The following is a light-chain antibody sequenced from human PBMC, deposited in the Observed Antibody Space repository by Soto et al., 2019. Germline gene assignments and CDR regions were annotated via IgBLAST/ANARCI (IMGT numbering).Light chain of an antibody. Sequence: EILMTQSPATLSVSPGERATLSCGASQSVSSNLAWYQQKPGQAPRLLIYGASTRATGIPARFSGSGSGTDFTLTISSLQSEDFAVYYCQHYNYWPYTFGQGTKVDIK. CDR1: QSVSSN. V-gene: IGKV3-15*01. J-gene: IGKJ2*01. CDR3: QHYNYWPYT. CDR2: GAS.